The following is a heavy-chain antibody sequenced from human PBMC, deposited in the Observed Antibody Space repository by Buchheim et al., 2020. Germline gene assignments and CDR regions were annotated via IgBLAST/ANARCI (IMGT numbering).Heavy chain of an antibody. V-gene: IGHV3-21*01. D-gene: IGHD4-17*01. CDR2: ISISSNFI. J-gene: IGHJ6*02. Sequence: EVQLVESGGGLVKPGGSLRLSCAASGFTFSSYSMNWVRQAPGKGLEWVSSISISSNFIYYADSVRGRFTISSDNAMNSLYLQMNSLRAEDTAVYYCARDRDMTTVTHYYYYYAMDVWGQGTT. CDR1: GFTFSSYS. CDR3: ARDRDMTTVTHYYYYYAMDV.